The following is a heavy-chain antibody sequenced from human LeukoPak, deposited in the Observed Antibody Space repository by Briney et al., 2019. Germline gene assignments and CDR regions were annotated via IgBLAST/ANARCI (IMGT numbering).Heavy chain of an antibody. CDR1: GLTFSSHA. CDR2: IVSNGGNT. Sequence: GGSLRLSCAASGLTFSSHAMHWVRQAPGKGLEYVSAIVSNGGNTYYADSVRGRFTISRDNSKDTVYLQMGSLRPEDTAVYYCARGGYYAAPDIWGQGALVTVSS. CDR3: ARGGYYAAPDI. D-gene: IGHD3-3*01. J-gene: IGHJ4*02. V-gene: IGHV3-64*02.